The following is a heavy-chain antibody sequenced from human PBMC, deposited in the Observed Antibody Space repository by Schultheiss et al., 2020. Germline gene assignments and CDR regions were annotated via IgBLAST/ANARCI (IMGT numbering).Heavy chain of an antibody. CDR3: ARLGAEGSGVVIPYYFDY. Sequence: ETLSLTCTVSGGSFRTYYWSWVRQPPGKGLEWIGYIFYSGSTNYNLSLKSRVNISIDTSKKQFSLKLSSVTAADTAVYYCARLGAEGSGVVIPYYFDYWGQGTLVTVSS. V-gene: IGHV4-59*08. J-gene: IGHJ4*02. CDR1: GGSFRTYY. CDR2: IFYSGST. D-gene: IGHD3-3*01.